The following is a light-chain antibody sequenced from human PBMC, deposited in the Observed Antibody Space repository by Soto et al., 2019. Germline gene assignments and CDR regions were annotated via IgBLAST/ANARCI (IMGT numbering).Light chain of an antibody. J-gene: IGKJ1*01. CDR3: QQSLTTPPT. Sequence: DIQMTQSPSSLSASVGDRVTITCRASQSISTYLNWYQQKPGKAPKLLIFEASSLQSGVPSRFSGSGSGTDFTLTISSLQPEDFATYFCQQSLTTPPTFGQGTKV. V-gene: IGKV1-39*01. CDR1: QSISTY. CDR2: EAS.